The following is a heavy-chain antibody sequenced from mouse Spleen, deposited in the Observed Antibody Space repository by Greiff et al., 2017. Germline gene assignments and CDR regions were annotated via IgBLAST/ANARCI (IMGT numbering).Heavy chain of an antibody. CDR3: ATLYDGYYERSAMDY. V-gene: IGHV7-3*01. Sequence: EVQRVESGGGLVQPGGSLSLSCAASGFTFTDYYMSWVRQPPGKALEWLGFIRNKANGYTTEYSASVKGRFTISRDNSQSILYLQMNALRAEDSATYYCATLYDGYYERSAMDYWGQGTSVTVSS. D-gene: IGHD2-3*01. J-gene: IGHJ4*01. CDR1: GFTFTDYY. CDR2: IRNKANGYTT.